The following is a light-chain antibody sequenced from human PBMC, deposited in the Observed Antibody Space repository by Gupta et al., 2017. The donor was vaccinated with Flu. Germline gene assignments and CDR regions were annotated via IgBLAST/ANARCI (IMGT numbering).Light chain of an antibody. V-gene: IGKV2-28*01. J-gene: IGKJ2*03. CDR1: QSLLHSNGYNY. CDR3: MQALQTG. CDR2: LGS. Sequence: DIVMTQSPLSLPVTPGEPASISCRSSQSLLHSNGYNYLDWYLQKPGQSPQLLIYLGSNRASGVPDRFSGGGSGTDLTLKISRVEAEDVGVYYCMQALQTGFGQGTKLEIK.